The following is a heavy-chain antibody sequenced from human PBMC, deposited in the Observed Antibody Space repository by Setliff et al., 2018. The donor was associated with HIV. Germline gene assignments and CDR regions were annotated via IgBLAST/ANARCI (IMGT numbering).Heavy chain of an antibody. CDR2: INHSGST. Sequence: SETLSLTCAVYGGSFSGYYWSWIRQPPGKGLEWIGEINHSGSTYYNPSLKSRVTISVDTSKNQFSLKLSSVTAADTAVYYCARAPFYYGSGSYQTFDYWGQGTLVTVSS. V-gene: IGHV4-34*01. D-gene: IGHD3-10*01. J-gene: IGHJ4*02. CDR3: ARAPFYYGSGSYQTFDY. CDR1: GGSFSGYY.